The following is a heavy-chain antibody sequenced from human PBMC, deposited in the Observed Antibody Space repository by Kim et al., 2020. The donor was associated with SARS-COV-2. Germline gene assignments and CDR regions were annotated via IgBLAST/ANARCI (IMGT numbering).Heavy chain of an antibody. Sequence: ASVKVSCKASGYSFTSYDINWVRQATGQGLEWMGLMNPNTGHTDYAQKFQGRLTLTKNTSIGTAYMELSGLRSEDTAVYYCATGGATVTVNWGQGTLVTV. V-gene: IGHV1-8*01. CDR3: ATGGATVTVN. D-gene: IGHD4-17*01. J-gene: IGHJ4*02. CDR2: MNPNTGHT. CDR1: GYSFTSYD.